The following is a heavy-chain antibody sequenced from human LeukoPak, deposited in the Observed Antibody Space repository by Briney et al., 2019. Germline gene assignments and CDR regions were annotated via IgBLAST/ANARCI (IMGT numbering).Heavy chain of an antibody. CDR1: GFTFSSYG. CDR3: AKGKGRLGTFQSDFDY. V-gene: IGHV3-30*02. CDR2: IWYDGSNE. D-gene: IGHD1-7*01. Sequence: PGGSLRLSCAASGFTFSSYGMHWVRQAPGKGLEWVTFIWYDGSNEYYADSVKCRFSISKDNSKNTVFLQMNSLRAEDTAVYYCAKGKGRLGTFQSDFDYWGQGSLVTVSS. J-gene: IGHJ4*02.